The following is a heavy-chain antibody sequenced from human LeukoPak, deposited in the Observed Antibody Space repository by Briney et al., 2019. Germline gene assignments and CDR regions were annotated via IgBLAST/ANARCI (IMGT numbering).Heavy chain of an antibody. CDR3: ARDRRVGYVDY. Sequence: GRSLRLSCAASGYTFSSYGMHWVRQAPGKGLEWVAVIWYDGSNKYYADSVKGRFTISRDNSKNTLYLQMNSLRAEDTAVYYCARDRRVGYVDYWGQGTLVTVYS. CDR1: GYTFSSYG. D-gene: IGHD1-1*01. CDR2: IWYDGSNK. J-gene: IGHJ4*02. V-gene: IGHV3-33*01.